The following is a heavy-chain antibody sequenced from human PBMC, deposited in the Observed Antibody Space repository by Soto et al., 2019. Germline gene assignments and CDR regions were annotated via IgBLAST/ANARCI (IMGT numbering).Heavy chain of an antibody. J-gene: IGHJ6*02. CDR2: IWYDGSNK. V-gene: IGHV3-33*01. Sequence: GGSLRLSCAASGFTFSSYGMHWVRQAPGKGLEWVAVIWYDGSNKYYADSVKGRFTISRDNSKNTLYLQMNSLRAEDTAVYYCARDLLGEAGMDVWGQGTTVTVSS. CDR1: GFTFSSYG. CDR3: ARDLLGEAGMDV. D-gene: IGHD3-16*01.